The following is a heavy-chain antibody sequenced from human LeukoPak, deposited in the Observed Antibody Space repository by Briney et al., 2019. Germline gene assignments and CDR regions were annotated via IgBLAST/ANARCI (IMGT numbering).Heavy chain of an antibody. D-gene: IGHD4-17*01. J-gene: IGHJ4*02. CDR2: ITSNGGST. CDR3: ARVGLTTGGFDY. CDR1: GFTFSSYA. V-gene: IGHV3-64*01. Sequence: PGGSLRLSCAASGFTFSSYAMHWVRQAPGKGLEYVSTITSNGGSTYYANSVKGRFTISRDNSKNTLYLQMGSLRAEDMAVYYCARVGLTTGGFDYWGQGTLVTVSS.